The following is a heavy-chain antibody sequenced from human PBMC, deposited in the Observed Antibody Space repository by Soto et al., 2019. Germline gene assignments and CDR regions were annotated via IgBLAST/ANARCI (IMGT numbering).Heavy chain of an antibody. CDR3: ARGDSVAAAGSLYYYYGMDV. J-gene: IGHJ6*02. Sequence: QVQLVQSGAEVKKPGSSVKVSCKASGGTFSSYAISWVRQAPGQGLEWMGGIIPIFGTANYAQKFQGRVTISAEESTSTAYREQRSPRSEEKAVYYCARGDSVAAAGSLYYYYGMDVWGQGTTVTVSS. CDR2: IIPIFGTA. V-gene: IGHV1-69*01. D-gene: IGHD6-13*01. CDR1: GGTFSSYA.